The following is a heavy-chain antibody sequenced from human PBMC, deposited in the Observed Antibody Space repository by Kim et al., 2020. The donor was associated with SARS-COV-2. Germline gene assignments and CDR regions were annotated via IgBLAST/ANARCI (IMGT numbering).Heavy chain of an antibody. V-gene: IGHV3-23*01. J-gene: IGHJ4*02. CDR3: AKDDQCSTTSCYATFDY. Sequence: GKGRFTISRDNSKNTLYLQRNSLRAEDTAVYYCAKDDQCSTTSCYATFDYWGQGTLVTVSS. D-gene: IGHD2-2*01.